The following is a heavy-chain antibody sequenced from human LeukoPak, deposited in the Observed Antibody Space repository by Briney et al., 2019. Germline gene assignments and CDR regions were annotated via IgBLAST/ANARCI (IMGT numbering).Heavy chain of an antibody. Sequence: ASVKVSCKVAGYNLIEAAINWVRQAPGKGLEWIGGFDPEDGEYGETQVAQNFQGRVTMTEDTSTDTAYMDLSSLTPEDTDVYYCAMTDRYAGRPFDYWGQGSLVTVSS. CDR2: FDPEDGEYGET. CDR3: AMTDRYAGRPFDY. CDR1: GYNLIEAA. J-gene: IGHJ4*02. V-gene: IGHV1-24*01. D-gene: IGHD5-12*01.